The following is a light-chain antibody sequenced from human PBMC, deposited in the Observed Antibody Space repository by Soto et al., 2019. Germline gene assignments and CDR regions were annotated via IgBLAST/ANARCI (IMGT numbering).Light chain of an antibody. J-gene: IGLJ1*01. V-gene: IGLV2-8*01. CDR2: EVV. CDR3: KSYAGSNTYV. Sequence: VLTQSPSASGSPGQSVTISCTGTKNDIGVYDFVSWYQHHPGKAPRLIIYEVVQRPSGVPDRFSGSKSGNTASLTVSGLQAADEADYFCKSYAGSNTYVFGSGTKVTAL. CDR1: KNDIGVYDF.